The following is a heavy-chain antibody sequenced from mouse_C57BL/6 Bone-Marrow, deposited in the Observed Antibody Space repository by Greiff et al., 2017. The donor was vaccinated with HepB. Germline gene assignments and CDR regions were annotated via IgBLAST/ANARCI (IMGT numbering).Heavy chain of an antibody. CDR2: INPYNGGT. D-gene: IGHD2-5*01. CDR1: GYTFTDYY. V-gene: IGHV1-19*01. CDR3: GRVYYSNYVFDY. J-gene: IGHJ2*01. Sequence: VQLQQSGPVLVKPGASVKMSCKASGYTFTDYYMNWVKQSHGKSLEWIGVINPYNGGTSYNQKFKGKATLTVDKSSSTAYMELNSLTSEDSAVYYCGRVYYSNYVFDYWGQGTTLTVSS.